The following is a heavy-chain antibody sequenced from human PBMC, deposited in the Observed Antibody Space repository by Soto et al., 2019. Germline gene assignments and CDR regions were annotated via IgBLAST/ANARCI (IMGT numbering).Heavy chain of an antibody. V-gene: IGHV2-5*02. CDR3: AHGSGWLHDY. CDR2: IYWDDDK. Sequence: QITLKESGPTLVKPTETLTLTCSFSGFSLNTNAVGVGWIRQPPGKALEWLALIYWDDDKQYSPSLKSRLTSTKDTSRNQVVLTMTNMDPVDTATYHCAHGSGWLHDYWGQGILVTVSS. D-gene: IGHD6-19*01. CDR1: GFSLNTNAVG. J-gene: IGHJ4*02.